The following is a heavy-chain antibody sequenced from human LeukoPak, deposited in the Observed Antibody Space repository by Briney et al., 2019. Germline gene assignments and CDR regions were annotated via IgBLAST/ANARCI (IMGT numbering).Heavy chain of an antibody. J-gene: IGHJ5*02. CDR1: GFSFGNTA. CDR3: AREIGVPGWFDP. V-gene: IGHV3-23*01. D-gene: IGHD3-10*01. Sequence: GGSLRLSCVASGFSFGNTAMNWVRQGPGKWLEWVSAISGRTDRAFYADSVEGRFTISRDNSKNTVYLQMNNLRAEDTAVYYCAREIGVPGWFDPWGQGTLVTVSS. CDR2: ISGRTDRA.